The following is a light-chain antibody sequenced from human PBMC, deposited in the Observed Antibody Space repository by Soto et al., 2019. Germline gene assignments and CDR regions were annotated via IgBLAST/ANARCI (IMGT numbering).Light chain of an antibody. V-gene: IGKV3-20*01. CDR1: QSIGGNF. J-gene: IGKJ3*01. CDR3: QQYNSYPIT. CDR2: GAS. Sequence: EIVLTQSPGTLSLSPGEGATLSCRASQSIGGNFLAWYQQRRGQAPRLLIHGASNRATGIPDRFSGSGSGTEFTLTISGLQPEDFATYYCQQYNSYPITFGPGTKVDIK.